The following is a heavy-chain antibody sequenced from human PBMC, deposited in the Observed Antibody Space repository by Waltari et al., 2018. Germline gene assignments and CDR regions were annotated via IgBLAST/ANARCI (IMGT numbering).Heavy chain of an antibody. CDR1: GGSISSYS. CDR3: ARGAEGCCSYDC. J-gene: IGHJ4*02. V-gene: IGHV4-59*01. Sequence: QVQMQGSGPGLVKPSETLSLTCTVSGGSISSYSWSWIRQPPGKGLEWIGYIHYSGRTTYHPPLQIRVTIAVATAKNQFSPYLSPGTAADPAVYYCARGAEGCCSYDCWGQGTLVTASS. CDR2: IHYSGRT. D-gene: IGHD2-15*01.